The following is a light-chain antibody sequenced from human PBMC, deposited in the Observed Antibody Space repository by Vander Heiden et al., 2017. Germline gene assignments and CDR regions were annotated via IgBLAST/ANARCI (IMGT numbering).Light chain of an antibody. CDR2: TAS. V-gene: IGKV1-39*01. Sequence: DIQMTQSPSSLSASVGDRVTITCRASQSISNYLNWYQQKPGKAPDLLIYTASSLQSGVPSRFRGSGSGTDFSLTISRLQPEDFATYYCQQSFTTPHTFGPGTRLDVK. CDR1: QSISNY. J-gene: IGKJ2*01. CDR3: QQSFTTPHT.